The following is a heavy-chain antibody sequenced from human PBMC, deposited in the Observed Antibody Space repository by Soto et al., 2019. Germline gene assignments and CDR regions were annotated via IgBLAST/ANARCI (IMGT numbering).Heavy chain of an antibody. Sequence: ASVKVSCKASGYTFTTYPIHWVRQAPGQRLEWMGWINAVNGDTKYSQKFQGRVTITRDTSASTAYMELSSLRSEDTAVYYCARAVFHYYYGMDVWGQGTTVTVSS. CDR3: ARAVFHYYYGMDV. CDR2: INAVNGDT. J-gene: IGHJ6*02. CDR1: GYTFTTYP. D-gene: IGHD3-16*01. V-gene: IGHV1-3*01.